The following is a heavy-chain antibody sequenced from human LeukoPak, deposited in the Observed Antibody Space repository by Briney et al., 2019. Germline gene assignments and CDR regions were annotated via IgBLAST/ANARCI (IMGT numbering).Heavy chain of an antibody. D-gene: IGHD4-17*01. Sequence: GGSLRLSCAASGFTFSSYWMSWVRQAPVKGLEWVANIKQDGSEKYYVDSVKGRFTISRDNAKNSLYLQMNSLRAEDTAVYYCARCVHGDEFDYWGQGTLVTVSS. CDR2: IKQDGSEK. CDR1: GFTFSSYW. J-gene: IGHJ4*02. CDR3: ARCVHGDEFDY. V-gene: IGHV3-7*01.